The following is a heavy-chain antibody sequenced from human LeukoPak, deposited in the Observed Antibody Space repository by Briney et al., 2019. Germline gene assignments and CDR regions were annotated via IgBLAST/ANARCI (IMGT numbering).Heavy chain of an antibody. V-gene: IGHV3-23*01. CDR2: ISGSGGST. D-gene: IGHD6-13*01. Sequence: GGSLRLSCAASGFTFSSYAMSWVRQAPGKGLEWVSAISGSGGSTYYADSVKGRFTISRDNSKNTLYLQMNSLRAEDTAVYYCAKDLDTPDSSSWYTAYYYYGMDVWGQGTTVTVSS. J-gene: IGHJ6*02. CDR3: AKDLDTPDSSSWYTAYYYYGMDV. CDR1: GFTFSSYA.